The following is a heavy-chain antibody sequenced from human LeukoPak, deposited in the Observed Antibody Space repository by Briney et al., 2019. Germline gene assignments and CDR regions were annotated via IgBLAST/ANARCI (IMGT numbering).Heavy chain of an antibody. J-gene: IGHJ6*02. CDR2: ISSGGSTI. CDR3: ARAWAADFGFGDYYGLDV. D-gene: IGHD3-16*01. V-gene: IGHV3-11*01. Sequence: GSLRLSCAASGFTFSDYYMSWIRQAPGKGLEWVSYISSGGSTIYYADSVKGRFTISRDSAKTSLYLQMNSLRAEDTAVYYCARAWAADFGFGDYYGLDVWGQGTTVTVSS. CDR1: GFTFSDYY.